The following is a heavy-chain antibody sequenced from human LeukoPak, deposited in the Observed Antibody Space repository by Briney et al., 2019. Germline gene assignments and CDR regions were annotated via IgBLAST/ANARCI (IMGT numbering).Heavy chain of an antibody. Sequence: GESLKISCKGSGYSFTSYWIGWVRQMPGKGLEWMGIIYPGDSDTRYGPSFQGQVTISADKSISTAYLQWSSLKASDTAMYYCARHEDCSGGSCYSITDYWGQGTLVTVSS. J-gene: IGHJ4*02. CDR1: GYSFTSYW. D-gene: IGHD2-15*01. CDR2: IYPGDSDT. V-gene: IGHV5-51*01. CDR3: ARHEDCSGGSCYSITDY.